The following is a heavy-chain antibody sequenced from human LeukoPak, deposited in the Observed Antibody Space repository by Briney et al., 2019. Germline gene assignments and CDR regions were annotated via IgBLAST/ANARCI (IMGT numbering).Heavy chain of an antibody. CDR1: GGSFSGYY. CDR3: ATGHYDILTGYYNSPSWLDP. CDR2: INHSGST. V-gene: IGHV4-34*01. J-gene: IGHJ5*02. Sequence: SETLSLTCAVYGGSFSGYYWSWIRQPPGKGLEWIGEINHSGSTNYNPSLKSRVTISVDTSKNQFSLKLSSVTAADTAVYYCATGHYDILTGYYNSPSWLDPWGQGTLVTVSS. D-gene: IGHD3-9*01.